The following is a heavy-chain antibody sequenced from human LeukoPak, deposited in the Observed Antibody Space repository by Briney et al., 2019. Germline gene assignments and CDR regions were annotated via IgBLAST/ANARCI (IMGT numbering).Heavy chain of an antibody. CDR3: ARGKTGVLRFLEWFAAFDI. V-gene: IGHV4-59*01. Sequence: SETLSLTCTVSGASISNYWSWIRQPPGKGLEWIGYIYYSGSTNYNPSLKSRVTISVDTSKNQFSLKLSSVTAADTAVYYCARGKTGVLRFLEWFAAFDIWGQGTMVTVSS. D-gene: IGHD3-3*01. CDR2: IYYSGST. CDR1: GASISNY. J-gene: IGHJ3*02.